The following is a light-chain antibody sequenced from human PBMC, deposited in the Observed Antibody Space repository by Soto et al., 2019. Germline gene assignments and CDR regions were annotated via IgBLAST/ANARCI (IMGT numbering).Light chain of an antibody. J-gene: IGLJ1*01. Sequence: QSALTQPASVSGSPGQTITISCTGTSSDDGGYNRVSWYQQDPGKAPKLLISEVTSRPSGVSNRFSGSKSGNTASLTISGLQAEDEADYYCSSYTGTHTLPYVFGTGTKVTVL. CDR1: SSDDGGYNR. CDR2: EVT. V-gene: IGLV2-14*01. CDR3: SSYTGTHTLPYV.